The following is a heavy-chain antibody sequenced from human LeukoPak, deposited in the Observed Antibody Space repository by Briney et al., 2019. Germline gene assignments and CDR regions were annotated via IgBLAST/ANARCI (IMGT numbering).Heavy chain of an antibody. CDR1: GFSISSYA. Sequence: GGSLRLSCAASGFSISSYALHWVRQAPGKGLQYVSGISNGGSIDYANSVKGRFTISRDNSKNTLYLQMGNLRPEGMAVYYCARDFSYGSGFDYWGQGILVTVSS. CDR2: ISNGGSI. V-gene: IGHV3-64*01. D-gene: IGHD5-18*01. J-gene: IGHJ4*02. CDR3: ARDFSYGSGFDY.